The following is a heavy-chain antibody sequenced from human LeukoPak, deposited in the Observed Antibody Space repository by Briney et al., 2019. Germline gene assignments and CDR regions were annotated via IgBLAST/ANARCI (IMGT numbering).Heavy chain of an antibody. J-gene: IGHJ4*02. V-gene: IGHV1-2*02. CDR1: GYTFTDDY. CDR2: INPNSGVT. D-gene: IGHD3-10*01. Sequence: ASVKVSCKASGYTFTDDYVHWVRQAPGQGLEWMGWINPNSGVTNYAQKFQGRVTMTRDMSISTAHMELSRLRSDDTAVYYCARGRTLVWFGELLGFEGRSEGYFDYWGQGTLVTVSS. CDR3: ARGRTLVWFGELLGFEGRSEGYFDY.